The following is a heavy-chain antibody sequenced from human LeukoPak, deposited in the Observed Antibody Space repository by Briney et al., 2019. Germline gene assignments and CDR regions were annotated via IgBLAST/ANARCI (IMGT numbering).Heavy chain of an antibody. CDR2: IYYSGSA. Sequence: SETLSLTCTVSGGSISSGGYYWGWIRQPPGKGLEWNGSIYYSGSAYYNPSLKSRVTISADTSKNQFSLKLSSVTAADAAVYNCARQYSSGWPWFDPWGQGTLVTVSS. J-gene: IGHJ5*02. CDR1: GGSISSGGYY. D-gene: IGHD6-19*01. CDR3: ARQYSSGWPWFDP. V-gene: IGHV4-39*01.